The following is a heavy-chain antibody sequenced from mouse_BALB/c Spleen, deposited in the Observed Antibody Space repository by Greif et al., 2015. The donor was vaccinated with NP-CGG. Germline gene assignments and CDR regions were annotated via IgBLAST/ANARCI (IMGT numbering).Heavy chain of an antibody. CDR3: ARGRYDDYYAMDY. V-gene: IGHV5-6-3*01. CDR1: GFTFSSYG. CDR2: INSNGGST. J-gene: IGHJ4*01. Sequence: VKLMESGGGLVQPGGSLRLSCAASGFTFSSYGMSWVRQTPDKRLELVATINSNGGSTYYPDSVKGRFTISRDNAKNTLYLQMSSLKSEDTAMYYCARGRYDDYYAMDYWGQGTSVTVSS. D-gene: IGHD2-14*01.